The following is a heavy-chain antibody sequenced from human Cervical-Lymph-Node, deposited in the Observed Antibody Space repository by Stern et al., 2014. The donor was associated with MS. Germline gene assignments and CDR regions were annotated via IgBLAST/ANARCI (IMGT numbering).Heavy chain of an antibody. CDR3: ARGELKEGLVRGMDV. CDR1: GGTFSSYA. V-gene: IGHV1-69*01. Sequence: VQLVESGAEVKKPGSPVKVSCKASGGTFSSYAITWVRQAPGQGLEWKGGITPIFGTANYAQKFQGRVTITADESTSTAYMELSSLRSEDTAVYYCARGELKEGLVRGMDVWGQGTTVTVSS. D-gene: IGHD1-26*01. J-gene: IGHJ6*02. CDR2: ITPIFGTA.